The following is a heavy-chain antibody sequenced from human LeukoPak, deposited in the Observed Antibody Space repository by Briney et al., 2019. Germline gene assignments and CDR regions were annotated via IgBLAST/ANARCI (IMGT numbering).Heavy chain of an antibody. J-gene: IGHJ4*02. CDR3: ASRPTYYDILTGYYAPPYFDY. CDR1: GFTFSDYY. CDR2: IKQDGSEK. D-gene: IGHD3-9*01. Sequence: GGSLRLSCAASGFTFSDYYMSWVRQAPGKGLEWVANIKQDGSEKYYVDSVKGRFTISRDNAKNSLYLQMNSLRAEDTAVYYCASRPTYYDILTGYYAPPYFDYWGQGTLVTVSS. V-gene: IGHV3-7*05.